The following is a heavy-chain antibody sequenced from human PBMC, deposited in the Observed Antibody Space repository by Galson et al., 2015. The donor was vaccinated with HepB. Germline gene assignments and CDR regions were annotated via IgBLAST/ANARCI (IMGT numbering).Heavy chain of an antibody. CDR2: VRYDKNLN. V-gene: IGHV3-33*08. D-gene: IGHD1-1*01. CDR3: ATGYNSIDYYSFDY. CDR1: GFTFSHYG. Sequence: SLRLSCAASGFTFSHYGMHWVRQAPGKGLEWVTLVRYDKNLNYYAESVKGRFTITRDNSRNKRYLQMNSLRAKDTAVYFCATGYNSIDYYSFDYWGQGTLVTVSA. J-gene: IGHJ4*02.